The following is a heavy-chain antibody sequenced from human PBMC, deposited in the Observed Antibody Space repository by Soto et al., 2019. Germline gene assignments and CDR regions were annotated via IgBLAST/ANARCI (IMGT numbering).Heavy chain of an antibody. CDR1: GGSISSYY. V-gene: IGHV4-59*08. D-gene: IGHD3-16*01. CDR3: ARLGWGGYYFDY. Sequence: SETLSLTCTVSGGSISSYYWSWIRQPPGKGLEWIGYIYYSGSTNYNPSLKSRVTISVDTSKNQFSLKLSSVTAADTAVYYCARLGWGGYYFDYWGQGTLVTVSS. CDR2: IYYSGST. J-gene: IGHJ4*02.